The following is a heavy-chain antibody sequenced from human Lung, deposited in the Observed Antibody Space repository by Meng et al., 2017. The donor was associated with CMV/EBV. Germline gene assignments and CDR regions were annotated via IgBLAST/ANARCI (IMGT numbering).Heavy chain of an antibody. Sequence: FNSYGITWVRQAPGQGLEWVGWISSYNSNTNYAQKFQGRVTLTTDTSTSIAYMELRSLRFDDTAVYYCATIAYCGGDCYQIHPLYDHWGQGTLVTVSS. CDR3: ATIAYCGGDCYQIHPLYDH. V-gene: IGHV1-18*01. CDR1: FNSYG. J-gene: IGHJ5*02. CDR2: ISSYNSNT. D-gene: IGHD2-21*01.